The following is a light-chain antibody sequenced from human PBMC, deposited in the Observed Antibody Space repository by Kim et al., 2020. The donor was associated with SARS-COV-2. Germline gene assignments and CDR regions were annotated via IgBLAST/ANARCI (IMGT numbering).Light chain of an antibody. CDR1: SSNIGNNY. V-gene: IGLV1-51*01. Sequence: SVLTQPPSVSAAPGQKVTISCSGSSSNIGNNYVSWYQQLPGTAPKLLIYDNNKRPSGIPDRFSGSKSGTSATLGITGLQTGDEADYYCCSYAGSSTSVFGTGTKVTVL. J-gene: IGLJ1*01. CDR3: CSYAGSSTSV. CDR2: DNN.